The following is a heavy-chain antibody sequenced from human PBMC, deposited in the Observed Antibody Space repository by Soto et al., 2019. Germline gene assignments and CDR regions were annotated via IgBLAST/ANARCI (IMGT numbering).Heavy chain of an antibody. V-gene: IGHV1-3*01. CDR1: GYTFTSYA. Sequence: ASVKVSCKASGYTFTSYAMHWVRQAPGQRLEWMGWINAGNGNTKYSQKFQGRVTITRDTSASTAYMELSSLRSEDTAVYYCEGGLGLYYFDYWGQGTLVTVSS. CDR2: INAGNGNT. D-gene: IGHD1-26*01. J-gene: IGHJ4*02. CDR3: EGGLGLYYFDY.